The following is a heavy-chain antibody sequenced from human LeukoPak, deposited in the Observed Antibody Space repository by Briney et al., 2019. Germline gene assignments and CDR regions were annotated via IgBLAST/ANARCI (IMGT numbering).Heavy chain of an antibody. CDR3: ARVIYYGDSLYMYYFDY. CDR1: GFTFDDYG. V-gene: IGHV3-20*04. J-gene: IGHJ4*02. Sequence: GWSLRLSCAASGFTFDDYGMSWVRQAPGKGLEWVSGINWNGGSTGYADSVKGRFTISRDNAKNSLYLQMNSLRAEDTALYYCARVIYYGDSLYMYYFDYWGQGTLVTVSS. D-gene: IGHD4-17*01. CDR2: INWNGGST.